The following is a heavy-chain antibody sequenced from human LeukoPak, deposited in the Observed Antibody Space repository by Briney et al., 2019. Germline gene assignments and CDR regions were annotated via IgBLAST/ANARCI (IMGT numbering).Heavy chain of an antibody. Sequence: GASVKVSCKPSEYIFTDDYMHWVRQTPGQGLEWMGWIIPNSGGTKYSQKFQGRVTMTRDTSISTAYLELNRLRSDDTAVYYCARGSSMVRKRGFFDYWGQGTLVTVSS. D-gene: IGHD3-10*01. CDR2: IIPNSGGT. V-gene: IGHV1-2*02. CDR3: ARGSSMVRKRGFFDY. J-gene: IGHJ4*02. CDR1: EYIFTDDY.